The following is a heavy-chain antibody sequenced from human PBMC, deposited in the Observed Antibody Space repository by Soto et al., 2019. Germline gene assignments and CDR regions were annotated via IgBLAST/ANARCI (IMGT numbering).Heavy chain of an antibody. Sequence: PSETLSLTCSVSGGSTCYNSYYWGWIRQPPGKGLERAGGIFYTGTTYYSPSLKDRVTISVDTSKTSLSLSLTSVSAADTAVYFCARLVVVAPVANACGQGPLVTV. V-gene: IGHV4-39*02. CDR1: GGSTCYNSYY. CDR3: ARLVVVAPVANA. CDR2: IFYTGTT. D-gene: IGHD2-15*01. J-gene: IGHJ5*02.